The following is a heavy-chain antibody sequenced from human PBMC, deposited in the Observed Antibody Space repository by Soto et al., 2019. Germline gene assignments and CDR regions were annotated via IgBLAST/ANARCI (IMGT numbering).Heavy chain of an antibody. D-gene: IGHD5-18*01. CDR2: ISGSGGST. CDR3: AKEGIQLWLHTQWFDY. CDR1: GFTFSSYA. V-gene: IGHV3-23*01. J-gene: IGHJ4*02. Sequence: GGSLRLSCAASGFTFSSYAMSWVRQAPGKGLEWVSAISGSGGSTYYADSVKGRFTISRDNSKNTLYLQMNSLRAEDTAVYYCAKEGIQLWLHTQWFDYWGQGTLVTVSS.